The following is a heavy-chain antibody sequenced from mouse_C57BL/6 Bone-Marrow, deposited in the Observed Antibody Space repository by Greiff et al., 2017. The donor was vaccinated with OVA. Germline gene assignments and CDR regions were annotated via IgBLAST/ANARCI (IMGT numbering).Heavy chain of an antibody. D-gene: IGHD1-1*01. Sequence: EVQLQQSGPELVKPGASVKISCKASGYTFTDYYMNWVQQSHGKSLEWIGDINPNNGGTSYNQKFKGKATLTVDKSTSTAYMELRSLTSEDSAVYYCASHYGSSPDYWGQGTTLTVSS. CDR2: INPNNGGT. J-gene: IGHJ2*01. V-gene: IGHV1-26*01. CDR3: ASHYGSSPDY. CDR1: GYTFTDYY.